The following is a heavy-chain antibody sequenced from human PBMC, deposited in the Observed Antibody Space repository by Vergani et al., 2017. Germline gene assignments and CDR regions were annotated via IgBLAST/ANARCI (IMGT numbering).Heavy chain of an antibody. CDR3: ARLDYGILTGYRY. CDR2: INPSGGHT. J-gene: IGHJ4*02. D-gene: IGHD3-9*01. V-gene: IGHV1-46*03. CDR1: GYTFSNYY. Sequence: QVQVVQSGAEVKKSGASVKVSCKTSGYTFSNYYMHWVRQAPGQGLEWMGIINPSGGHTNYAQKFQGRVTMTRDTSTSTVYMELSSLRSEDTAIYDCARLDYGILTGYRYWVQGTLVTVSA.